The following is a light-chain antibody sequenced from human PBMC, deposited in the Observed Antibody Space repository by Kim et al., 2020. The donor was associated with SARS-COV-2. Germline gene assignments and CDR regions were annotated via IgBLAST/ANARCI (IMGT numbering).Light chain of an antibody. J-gene: IGLJ2*01. Sequence: SVSPGQTASITCSGDKLGDKYACWYQQKPGQSPVLVIYQDSKRPSGIPGRFSGSNSGNTATLTISGTQAMDEADYYCQAWDSITVVFGGGTQLTVL. V-gene: IGLV3-1*01. CDR2: QDS. CDR1: KLGDKY. CDR3: QAWDSITVV.